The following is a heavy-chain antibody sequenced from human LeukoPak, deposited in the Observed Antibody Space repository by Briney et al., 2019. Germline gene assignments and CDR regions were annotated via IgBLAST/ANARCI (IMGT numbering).Heavy chain of an antibody. J-gene: IGHJ4*02. D-gene: IGHD4-17*01. CDR2: ISSSSSYI. V-gene: IGHV3-21*01. CDR1: GYSISSGYY. Sequence: ETLSLTCTVSGYSISSGYYWGWVRQAPGKGLEWVSSISSSSSYIYYADSVKGRFTISRDNAKNSLYLQMNSLRAEDTAVYYCARATVTSLRSGVPFDYWGQGTLVTVSS. CDR3: ARATVTSLRSGVPFDY.